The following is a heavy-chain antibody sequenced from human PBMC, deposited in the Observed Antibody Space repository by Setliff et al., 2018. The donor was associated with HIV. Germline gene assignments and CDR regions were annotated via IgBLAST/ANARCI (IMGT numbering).Heavy chain of an antibody. CDR1: GYTFTNYD. J-gene: IGHJ3*02. CDR3: AREARLEGAFDI. CDR2: INPYSGDT. Sequence: ASVKVSCKASGYTFTNYDINWVRQAPGQGLEWVGWINPYSGDTNYAQKFHGRVTMTRDTSINTAYMDLRTLRSDDTAVYYCAREARLEGAFDIWGQVTMVTVSS. D-gene: IGHD1-1*01. V-gene: IGHV1-2*02.